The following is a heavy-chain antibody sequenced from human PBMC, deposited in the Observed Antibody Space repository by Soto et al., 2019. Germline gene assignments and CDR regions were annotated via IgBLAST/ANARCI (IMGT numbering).Heavy chain of an antibody. V-gene: IGHV3-73*01. CDR1: GFPFSGSI. CDR2: IRSKANNYAT. Sequence: GGSLRLSCAGSGFPFSGSIIHWVRQAPGEGLEWVGRIRSKANNYATAFAASVQGRVTISREDSKNTAFLQMNSLKIEDTAVYFCARNLGAKYGMDVWGQGTTVTVSS. J-gene: IGHJ6*02. CDR3: ARNLGAKYGMDV. D-gene: IGHD1-26*01.